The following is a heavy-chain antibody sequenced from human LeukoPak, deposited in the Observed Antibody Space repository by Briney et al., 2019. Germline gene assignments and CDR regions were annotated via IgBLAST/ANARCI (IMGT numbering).Heavy chain of an antibody. CDR3: ARLLIVDTAMVGSHYFDY. J-gene: IGHJ4*02. Sequence: SETLSLTCPVSGGSISSYCWSWIRQPPWKELEWIGYLYYSGSTNYNPSLNSQVTISVDTSQNQFSLKLSSVTAADTGVYYCARLLIVDTAMVGSHYFDYWGQGTLVTVSS. V-gene: IGHV4-59*08. CDR1: GGSISSYC. CDR2: LYYSGST. D-gene: IGHD5-18*01.